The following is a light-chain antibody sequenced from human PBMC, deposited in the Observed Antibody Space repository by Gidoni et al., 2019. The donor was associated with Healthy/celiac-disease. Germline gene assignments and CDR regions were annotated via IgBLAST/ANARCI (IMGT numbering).Light chain of an antibody. CDR1: SSNIGSHY. CDR3: AAWDDSLSGLV. J-gene: IGLJ2*01. V-gene: IGLV1-47*01. Sequence: QSVLTQPPSASGTPGPGVTISCSGSSSNIGSHYVYWYQQLPGTAPKLLIYRNNQRPSGVPDRFSGSKSGTSASLAISGLRSEDEADYYCAAWDDSLSGLVFGGGTKLTVL. CDR2: RNN.